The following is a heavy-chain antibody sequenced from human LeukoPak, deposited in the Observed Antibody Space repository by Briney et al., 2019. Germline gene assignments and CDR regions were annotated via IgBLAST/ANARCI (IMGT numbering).Heavy chain of an antibody. J-gene: IGHJ3*02. Sequence: GGSLRPSCAASGFTFSSYAMSWVRQAPGKGLEWVSAISGSGGSTYYADSVKGRFTISRDNSKNTLYLQMNSLRAEDTAVYYCAKDHRPYYYDSSGYWGDDIWGQGTMVTVSS. CDR2: ISGSGGST. CDR1: GFTFSSYA. D-gene: IGHD3-22*01. CDR3: AKDHRPYYYDSSGYWGDDI. V-gene: IGHV3-23*01.